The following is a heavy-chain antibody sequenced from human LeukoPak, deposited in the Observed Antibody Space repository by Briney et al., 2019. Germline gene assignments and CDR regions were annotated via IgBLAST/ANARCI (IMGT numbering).Heavy chain of an antibody. CDR3: ARLGAYCGGDCYGFDY. CDR2: INPNSGGT. Sequence: GASVKVSCKASGYTFTGYYMHWVRQAPGQGLEWMGWINPNSGGTNYAQKFQGRVTMTRDTSISTAYMELSRLRSEDTAVYYCARLGAYCGGDCYGFDYWGQGTLVTVSS. V-gene: IGHV1-2*02. CDR1: GYTFTGYY. D-gene: IGHD2-21*02. J-gene: IGHJ4*02.